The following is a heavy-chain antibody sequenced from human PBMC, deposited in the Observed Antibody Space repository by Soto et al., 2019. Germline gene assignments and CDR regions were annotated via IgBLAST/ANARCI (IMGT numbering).Heavy chain of an antibody. V-gene: IGHV4-4*07. CDR2: IYASGST. CDR1: VGSISTYY. D-gene: IGHD2-2*01. J-gene: IGHJ4*02. Sequence: SETLSLTCTFSVGSISTYYWGWIRQPAGKGLEWIGRIYASGSTNYNPSLKSRVTMSVATSKNQFSLKLSSVTAADTAVYYCARGGMVIIPTATAFDYWGQGTLVTVSS. CDR3: ARGGMVIIPTATAFDY.